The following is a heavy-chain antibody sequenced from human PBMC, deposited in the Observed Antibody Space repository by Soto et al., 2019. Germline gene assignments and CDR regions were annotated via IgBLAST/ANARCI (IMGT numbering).Heavy chain of an antibody. D-gene: IGHD3-3*01. V-gene: IGHV4-34*01. CDR1: GGSFSGYY. CDR3: ASLWSGYYNPFDY. CDR2: INHRGSI. Sequence: PSETLSLTCAVYGGSFSGYYWSWIRQPPGNGLEWIGEINHRGSINYNPSPKSRVTISVETSKNQSSLKLSSVTAADTAVYYCASLWSGYYNPFDYWGQGTLVTVSS. J-gene: IGHJ4*02.